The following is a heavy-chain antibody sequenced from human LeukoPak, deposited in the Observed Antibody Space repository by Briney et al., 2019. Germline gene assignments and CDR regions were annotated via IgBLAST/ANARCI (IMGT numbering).Heavy chain of an antibody. D-gene: IGHD3-10*01. CDR3: ARKYGSGSYYYMDV. V-gene: IGHV3-23*01. CDR2: ISSSGGTT. J-gene: IGHJ6*03. CDR1: GFTFSSYA. Sequence: GGSLRLSCAASGFTFSSYAMSWVRQAPGKGLEWVSAISSSGGTTYDADSVKGRFTISRDNAKNSLYLQMNSLRAEDTAVYYCARKYGSGSYYYMDVWGKGTTVTVSS.